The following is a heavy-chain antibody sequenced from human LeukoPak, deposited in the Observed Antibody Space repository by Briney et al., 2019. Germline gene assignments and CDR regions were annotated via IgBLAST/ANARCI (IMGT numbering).Heavy chain of an antibody. CDR3: AKDSGSSGWYFDY. D-gene: IGHD6-19*01. J-gene: IGHJ4*02. CDR1: GFTFSSYA. V-gene: IGHV3-23*01. CDR2: ISGSGDST. Sequence: GGSLRLSCAASGFTFSSYAMSWVRQVPGKGLEWVSAISGSGDSTYYADSVKGRFTISRDNSKNTLYLQMNSLRAEGTAVYHCAKDSGSSGWYFDYWGQGTLVTVSS.